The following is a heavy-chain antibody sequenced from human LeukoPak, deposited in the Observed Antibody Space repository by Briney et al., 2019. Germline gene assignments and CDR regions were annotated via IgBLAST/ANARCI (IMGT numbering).Heavy chain of an antibody. V-gene: IGHV4-4*07. CDR3: ARGVTYYDILTGYYNPPWYYYYYMDV. Sequence: PSETLSLACTVSGGSISSYYWSWIRQPAGKGLEWIGRIYTSGSTNYNPSLKSRVTMSVDTSKNQFSLKLSSVTAADTAVYYCARGVTYYDILTGYYNPPWYYYYYMDVWGKGTTVTVSS. J-gene: IGHJ6*03. D-gene: IGHD3-9*01. CDR2: IYTSGST. CDR1: GGSISSYY.